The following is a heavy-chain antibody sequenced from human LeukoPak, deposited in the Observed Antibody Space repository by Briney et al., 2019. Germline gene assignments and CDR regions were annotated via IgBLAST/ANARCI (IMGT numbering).Heavy chain of an antibody. CDR1: GDSINNYY. CDR2: IYHTGSS. Sequence: PSETPSLTFTVSGDSINNYYWSWIRQPPGKGLEWIGYIYHTGSSNYNPSLKSRVTTSVDTSKNQFSLKVTSVTAADTAVYYCVRHANSDAFDIWGQGAMVTVSS. D-gene: IGHD2/OR15-2a*01. J-gene: IGHJ3*02. V-gene: IGHV4-59*08. CDR3: VRHANSDAFDI.